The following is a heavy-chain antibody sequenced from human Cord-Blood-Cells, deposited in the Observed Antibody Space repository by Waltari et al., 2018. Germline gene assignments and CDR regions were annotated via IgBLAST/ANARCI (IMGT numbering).Heavy chain of an antibody. CDR2: IYYSGST. D-gene: IGHD3-22*01. CDR3: ARSLLLHSSGYDFDY. J-gene: IGHJ4*02. CDR1: GGSISSSSYY. V-gene: IGHV4-39*01. Sequence: QLQLQESGPGLVKPSETLSLTCTVSGGSISSSSYYWGWIRQPPGKGLEWIGSIYYSGSTYYNPSLKSRVTISVATSKNQFSLKLSSVTAADTAVYYCARSLLLHSSGYDFDYWGQGTLVTVSS.